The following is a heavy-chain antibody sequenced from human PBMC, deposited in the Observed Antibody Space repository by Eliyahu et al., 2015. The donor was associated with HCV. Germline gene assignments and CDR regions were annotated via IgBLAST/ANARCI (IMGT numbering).Heavy chain of an antibody. V-gene: IGHV3-30-3*01. Sequence: QVQLVESGGGVVQPGGSLXLSCAASGFXFXXFYLPWVRQAPGKGLEWVAVISHDGSNKYYADSVKGRFTISRDNSKNTLSLQMNSLRAEDTAVYYCTRGGCSGGACSFGSNDDYWGQGTLVTVSS. CDR1: GFXFXXFY. CDR2: ISHDGSNK. D-gene: IGHD2-15*01. CDR3: TRGGCSGGACSFGSNDDY. J-gene: IGHJ4*02.